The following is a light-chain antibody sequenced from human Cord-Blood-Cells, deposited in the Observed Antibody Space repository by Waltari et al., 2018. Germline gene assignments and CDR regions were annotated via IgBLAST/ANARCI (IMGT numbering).Light chain of an antibody. CDR2: DVV. CDR3: CSYAGSYSSYV. Sequence: QSALTQPRSVSGSPGQSATIPCTGTSSDVGGYNYVSWYQQHPCKAPKLMIYDVVKRPSGVPDRFSGSKSGNTASLTISGLQAEDEADYYCCSYAGSYSSYVFGTGTKVTVL. J-gene: IGLJ1*01. CDR1: SSDVGGYNY. V-gene: IGLV2-11*01.